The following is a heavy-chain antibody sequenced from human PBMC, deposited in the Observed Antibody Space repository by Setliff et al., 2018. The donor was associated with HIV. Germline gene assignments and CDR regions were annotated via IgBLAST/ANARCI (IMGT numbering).Heavy chain of an antibody. CDR2: INHIGST. V-gene: IGHV4-34*01. J-gene: IGHJ4*02. CDR1: GASFSGFY. Sequence: PSETLSLTCTVYGASFSGFYWTWIRQPPGKGLEWIGEINHIGSTNYNASLKSRVTMSGDTSTNQFSLKLNSLTSADTAVYYCARVRSDPALGEYGDYYFDYWGQGTLVTVSS. CDR3: ARVRSDPALGEYGDYYFDY. D-gene: IGHD4-17*01.